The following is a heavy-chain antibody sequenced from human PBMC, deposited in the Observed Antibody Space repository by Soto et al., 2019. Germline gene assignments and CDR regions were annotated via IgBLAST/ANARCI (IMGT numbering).Heavy chain of an antibody. Sequence: QVQLVESGGGVVQPGRSLRLSCAASGFTFSSYAMHWVRQAPGKGLEWVAVISYDGSNKYYADSVKGRFTISRDNSKNTLYLQMNSLRAEDTAVYYCARAHNKPASPFAYWGQGTLVTVSS. V-gene: IGHV3-30-3*01. J-gene: IGHJ4*02. CDR3: ARAHNKPASPFAY. CDR2: ISYDGSNK. CDR1: GFTFSSYA.